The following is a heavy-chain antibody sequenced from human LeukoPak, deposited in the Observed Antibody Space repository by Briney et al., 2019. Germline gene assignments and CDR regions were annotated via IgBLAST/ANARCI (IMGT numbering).Heavy chain of an antibody. CDR1: GFAFGSDA. J-gene: IGHJ4*02. Sequence: PGGSLRLSCAASGFAFGSDAMNWVRQVPGKGLEWVADITGTGAVTHYADSVKGRFTISRDNSENTLYLQMNSLRAEDTAIYYCAKDRVGEYFVPIDSWGQGTLVTVSS. CDR3: AKDRVGEYFVPIDS. D-gene: IGHD3-9*01. V-gene: IGHV3-23*01. CDR2: ITGTGAVT.